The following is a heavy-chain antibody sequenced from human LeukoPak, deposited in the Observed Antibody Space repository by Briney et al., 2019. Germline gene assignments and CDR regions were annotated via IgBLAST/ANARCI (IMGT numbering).Heavy chain of an antibody. D-gene: IGHD2-8*01. Sequence: ASVKVSCKASGYTFSNYGISWVRQAPGQGLEWMGWISAYNDNTNYAQKFQDRVTMTTDTSTSTAYMELRSLRSDDTAVYYCARAGYCTNGVCYTHYFDYWGQGTLVTVSS. CDR3: ARAGYCTNGVCYTHYFDY. CDR1: GYTFSNYG. V-gene: IGHV1-18*01. CDR2: ISAYNDNT. J-gene: IGHJ4*02.